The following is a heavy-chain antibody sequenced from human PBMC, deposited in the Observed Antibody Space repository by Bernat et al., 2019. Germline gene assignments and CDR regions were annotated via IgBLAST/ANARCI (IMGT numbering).Heavy chain of an antibody. CDR3: TTARSGWGWDDAFDI. Sequence: EVQLVESGGGLVKPGGSLRLSCAASGFTFSNAWMNWVRQAPGKGLEWVGRIKSKTDGGTTDYAAPVKGRFTISRDDSKNTLYLQMNSLKTEDTAVYYCTTARSGWGWDDAFDIWGQGTMVTVSS. D-gene: IGHD3-10*01. V-gene: IGHV3-15*07. J-gene: IGHJ3*02. CDR2: IKSKTDGGTT. CDR1: GFTFSNAW.